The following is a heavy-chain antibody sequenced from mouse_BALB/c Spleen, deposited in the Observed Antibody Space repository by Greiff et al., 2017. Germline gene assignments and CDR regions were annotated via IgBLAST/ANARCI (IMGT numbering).Heavy chain of an antibody. D-gene: IGHD2-3*01. J-gene: IGHJ4*01. Sequence: VQLKESGPGLVQPSQSLSITCTVSGFSLTSYGVHWVRQSPGKGLEWLGVIWSGGSTDYNAAFISRLSISKDNSKSQVFFKMNSLQANDTAIYYCARGDGYLYYYAMDYWGQGTSVTVSS. V-gene: IGHV2-2*02. CDR2: IWSGGST. CDR3: ARGDGYLYYYAMDY. CDR1: GFSLTSYG.